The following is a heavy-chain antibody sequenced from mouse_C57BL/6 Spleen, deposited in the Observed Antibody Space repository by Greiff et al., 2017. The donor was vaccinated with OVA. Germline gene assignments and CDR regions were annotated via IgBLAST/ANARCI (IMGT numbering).Heavy chain of an antibody. V-gene: IGHV1-26*01. J-gene: IGHJ4*01. CDR3: ARRFAGTWEGYAMDY. CDR1: GYTFTDYY. Sequence: EVQLQQSGPELVKPGASVKISCKASGYTFTDYYMNWVKQSHGKSLEWIGDINPNNGGTSYNQKFKGKATLTVDKSSSTAYMELRSLTSEDSAVYYCARRFAGTWEGYAMDYWGQGTSVTVSS. D-gene: IGHD4-1*01. CDR2: INPNNGGT.